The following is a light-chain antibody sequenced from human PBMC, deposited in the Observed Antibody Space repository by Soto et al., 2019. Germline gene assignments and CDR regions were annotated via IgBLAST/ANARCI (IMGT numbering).Light chain of an antibody. Sequence: SYELTQPPSVSVAPGQTARITCGGNNSGSKSVHWYPQKPGQAPVLVVYDDSDRPSGLPERFSGSNSGNTATLTISRVEAGDEADYYCQVWDSSSDHHVVFGGGTKLTVL. CDR1: NSGSKS. V-gene: IGLV3-21*02. J-gene: IGLJ2*01. CDR2: DDS. CDR3: QVWDSSSDHHVV.